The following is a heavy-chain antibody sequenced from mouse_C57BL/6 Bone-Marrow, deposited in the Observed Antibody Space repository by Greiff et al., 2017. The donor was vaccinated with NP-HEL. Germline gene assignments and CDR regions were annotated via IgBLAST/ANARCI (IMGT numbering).Heavy chain of an antibody. CDR2: INPNNGGT. Sequence: VQLQQSGPELVKPGASVKISCKASGYTFTDYYMNWVKQSHGKSLEWIGDINPNNGGTSYNQKFKGKATLTVDKSSSTAYMELRSLTSEDSAVYYCARTHYFDDWGQGTTLTVSS. J-gene: IGHJ2*01. CDR1: GYTFTDYY. CDR3: ARTHYFDD. V-gene: IGHV1-26*01.